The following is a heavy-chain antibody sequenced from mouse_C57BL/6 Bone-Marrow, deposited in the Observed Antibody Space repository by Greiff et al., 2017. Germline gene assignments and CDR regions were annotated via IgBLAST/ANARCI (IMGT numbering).Heavy chain of an antibody. CDR1: GFSLTSYG. Sequence: VKLVESGPGLVAPSQSLSITCTVSGFSLTSYGVDWVRQPPGKGLEWLGVIWGGGSTNYNSALMSRLSISKDYSKSQVFLKMNSLQTEDTAMYYCAKHGSSGGDWYSDVWGTGTTVTVSS. CDR3: AKHGSSGGDWYSDV. D-gene: IGHD1-1*01. J-gene: IGHJ1*03. CDR2: IWGGGST. V-gene: IGHV2-9*01.